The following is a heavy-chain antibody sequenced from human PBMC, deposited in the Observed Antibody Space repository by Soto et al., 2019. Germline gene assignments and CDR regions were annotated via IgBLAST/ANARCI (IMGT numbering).Heavy chain of an antibody. V-gene: IGHV1-69*01. D-gene: IGHD5-12*01. CDR3: ARVGVDIVMAEGMDV. Sequence: QVQLVQSGAEVKKPGSSVKVSCKASGGTFSSYAISWVRQAPGQGLEWMGGIIPIFGTANYAQKFQCRVTIPAEESTSTAYMELCSLRSEDTALYYWARVGVDIVMAEGMDVWGQGTAVSAS. J-gene: IGHJ6*02. CDR1: GGTFSSYA. CDR2: IIPIFGTA.